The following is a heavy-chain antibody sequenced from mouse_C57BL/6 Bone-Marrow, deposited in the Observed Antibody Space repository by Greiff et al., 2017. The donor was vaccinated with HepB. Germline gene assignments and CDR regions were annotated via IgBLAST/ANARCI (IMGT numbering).Heavy chain of an antibody. CDR2: ISDGGSYT. J-gene: IGHJ2*01. Sequence: EVQLVESGGGLVKPGGSLKLSCAASGFTFSSYAMSWVRQTPEKRLEWVATISDGGSYTYYPDNVKGRFTISRDNAKNNLYLQMSHLKSEDTAMYYCARSGDYEGYWGQGTTLTVSS. V-gene: IGHV5-4*01. CDR3: ARSGDYEGY. CDR1: GFTFSSYA. D-gene: IGHD2-4*01.